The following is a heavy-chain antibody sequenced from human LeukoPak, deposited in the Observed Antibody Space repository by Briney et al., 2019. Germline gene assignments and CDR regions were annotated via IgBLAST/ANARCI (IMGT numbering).Heavy chain of an antibody. CDR1: GGTFSSYA. Sequence: ASVKVSCKASGGTFSSYAISWVRQAPGQGLEWLGRIIPILGIANYAQKFQGRVTITADKSTSTAYMELSSLRSEDTAVYYCARARDYGDNPYYYYGMDVWGQGTTVTVSS. V-gene: IGHV1-69*04. J-gene: IGHJ6*02. CDR2: IIPILGIA. D-gene: IGHD4-17*01. CDR3: ARARDYGDNPYYYYGMDV.